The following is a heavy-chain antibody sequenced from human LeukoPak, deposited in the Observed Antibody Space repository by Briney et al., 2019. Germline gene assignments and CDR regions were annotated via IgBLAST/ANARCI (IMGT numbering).Heavy chain of an antibody. CDR2: ISSSGSTI. CDR3: ARDKYGSPGAFDI. Sequence: LSLTCAVYGGSFSGYYWTWIRQAPGKGLEWVSYISSSGSTIYYADSVKGRFTISRDNAKNSLYLQMNSLRAEDTAVYYCARDKYGSPGAFDIWGQGTMVTVSS. D-gene: IGHD1-26*01. CDR1: GGSFSGYY. V-gene: IGHV3-11*04. J-gene: IGHJ3*02.